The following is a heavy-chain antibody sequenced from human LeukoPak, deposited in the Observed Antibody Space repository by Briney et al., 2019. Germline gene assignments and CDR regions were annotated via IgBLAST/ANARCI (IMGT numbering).Heavy chain of an antibody. Sequence: PGGSLRLSCAASRFTFSSYWMTWVRQAPGKGLEWVANIKQDGSEKYYVGSVKGRFTISRDNTKNSLYLQMNSLRAEDTAVYYCAKDQVIAAATNFDWWGQGTLVTVSS. D-gene: IGHD6-13*01. J-gene: IGHJ4*02. CDR1: RFTFSSYW. CDR2: IKQDGSEK. V-gene: IGHV3-7*05. CDR3: AKDQVIAAATNFDW.